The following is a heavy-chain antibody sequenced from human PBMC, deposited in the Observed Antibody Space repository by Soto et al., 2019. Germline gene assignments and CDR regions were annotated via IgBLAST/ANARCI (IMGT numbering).Heavy chain of an antibody. J-gene: IGHJ6*02. CDR1: GGTFSSYA. V-gene: IGHV1-69*01. D-gene: IGHD6-19*01. CDR2: IIPIFGTA. Sequence: QVQLVQSGAEVKKPGSSVKVSCKASGGTFSSYAISWVRQAPGQGLEWMGGIIPIFGTANYAQKFQGRVTITADESTSTAYMELSSLRSEDTAVYYCARDLNLNSGWYNHFYYYYGMDVWGQGTTVTVSS. CDR3: ARDLNLNSGWYNHFYYYYGMDV.